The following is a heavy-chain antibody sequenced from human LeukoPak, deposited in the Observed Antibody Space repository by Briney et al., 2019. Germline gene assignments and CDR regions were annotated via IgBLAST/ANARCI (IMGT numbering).Heavy chain of an antibody. CDR3: ARDGSWGELPLDY. J-gene: IGHJ4*02. D-gene: IGHD1-26*01. Sequence: LSLTCAVYGGSFSAYYWSWIRQAPGKGLEWVSYISSSGSTIYYADSVKGRFTISRDNAKHSLYLQMNSLRAEDTAVYYCARDGSWGELPLDYWGQGTLVTVSS. CDR2: ISSSGSTI. CDR1: GGSFSAYY. V-gene: IGHV3-11*04.